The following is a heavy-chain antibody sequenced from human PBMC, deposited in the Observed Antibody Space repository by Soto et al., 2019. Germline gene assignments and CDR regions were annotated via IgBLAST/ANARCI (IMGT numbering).Heavy chain of an antibody. D-gene: IGHD3-10*02. CDR2: IYYSGST. CDR1: GGSIISGAFY. V-gene: IGHV4-61*08. Sequence: PSDTLSLTCTVSGGSIISGAFYWSWIRQPPGKGLEWIGYIYYSGSTNYNPSLKSRVTISVDTSKNQFSLKLSSVTAADTAVYYCARDDYYVCGMDVWGQGTTGTVSS. CDR3: ARDDYYVCGMDV. J-gene: IGHJ6*02.